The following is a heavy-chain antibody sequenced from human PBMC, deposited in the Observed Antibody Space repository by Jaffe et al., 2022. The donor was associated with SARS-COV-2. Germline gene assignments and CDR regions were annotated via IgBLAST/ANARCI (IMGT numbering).Heavy chain of an antibody. V-gene: IGHV3-30-3*01. CDR3: AREWFGTESTFDY. CDR1: GFTFSSYA. CDR2: ISYDGSNK. J-gene: IGHJ4*02. Sequence: QVQLVESGGGVVQPGRSLRLSCAASGFTFSSYAMHWVRQAPGKGLEWVAVISYDGSNKYYADSVKGRFTISRDNSKNTLYLQMNSLRAEDTAVYYCAREWFGTESTFDYWGQGTLVTVSS. D-gene: IGHD3-10*01.